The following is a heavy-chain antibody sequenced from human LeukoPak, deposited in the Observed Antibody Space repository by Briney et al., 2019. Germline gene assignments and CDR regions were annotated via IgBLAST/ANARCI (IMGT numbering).Heavy chain of an antibody. D-gene: IGHD2-8*01. CDR1: GFTFSDYY. CDR3: AREAGYCTNGVCSGYYYYYMDV. Sequence: GGSLRLSCAASGFTFSDYYMEWVRQAPGKGLEWVSSISSSSSYIYYADSVKGRFTIPRDNAKNSLYLQMNSLRAEDTAVYYCAREAGYCTNGVCSGYYYYYMDVWGKGTTVTVSS. V-gene: IGHV3-21*01. J-gene: IGHJ6*03. CDR2: ISSSSSYI.